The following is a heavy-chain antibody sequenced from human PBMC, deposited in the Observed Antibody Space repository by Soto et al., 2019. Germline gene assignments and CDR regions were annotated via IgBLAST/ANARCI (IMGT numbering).Heavy chain of an antibody. J-gene: IGHJ6*02. Sequence: GGSLRLSXAASGFTFSSYWMHWVRQAPGKGLVWVSRINSDGSSTSYADSVKGRFTISRDNAKNTLYLQMNSLRAEDTAVYYCARVVRVVAAPYGMDVWGQGTTVTVSS. CDR2: INSDGSST. V-gene: IGHV3-74*01. CDR1: GFTFSSYW. D-gene: IGHD2-15*01. CDR3: ARVVRVVAAPYGMDV.